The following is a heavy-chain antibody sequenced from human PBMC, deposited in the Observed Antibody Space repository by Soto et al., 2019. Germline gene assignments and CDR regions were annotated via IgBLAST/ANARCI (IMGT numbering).Heavy chain of an antibody. CDR2: VTGGGETT. Sequence: GGSLSLSCQSSGFSFTSYAMSWVRRAPGRGLEWVSVVTGGGETTYYADSVKGRFAISRDNSKKTLFLEMRSLRGEDTAIYYCAKDGGGNYFSHFDFWGQGILVTVSS. J-gene: IGHJ4*02. D-gene: IGHD1-26*01. CDR3: AKDGGGNYFSHFDF. V-gene: IGHV3-23*01. CDR1: GFSFTSYA.